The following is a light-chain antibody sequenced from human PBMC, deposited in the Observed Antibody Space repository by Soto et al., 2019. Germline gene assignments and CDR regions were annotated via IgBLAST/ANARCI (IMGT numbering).Light chain of an antibody. Sequence: QSLLTQPPSASGTPGQRVTISCSGSGSNIGSDTVNWYQQLPGTAPKLLIYSNNHRPSGVPDRFSGSKSGTSASLAISGLQSEDEAYYYCATWDDSLNSWVFGGGTKLTVL. V-gene: IGLV1-44*01. CDR3: ATWDDSLNSWV. CDR1: GSNIGSDT. J-gene: IGLJ3*02. CDR2: SNN.